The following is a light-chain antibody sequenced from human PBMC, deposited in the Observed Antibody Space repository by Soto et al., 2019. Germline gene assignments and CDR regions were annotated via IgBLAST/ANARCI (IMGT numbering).Light chain of an antibody. CDR1: SSNIGSKT. Sequence: QSVLTQPPSASGTPGQRVTISCSGSSSNIGSKTVNWYQQLPGTVPKLLIYNIYQRPSGVPDRFSGSKSGTSASLAISGLQSEDEADYYCAAWDASLNGYVFGAGTKITVL. J-gene: IGLJ1*01. V-gene: IGLV1-44*01. CDR3: AAWDASLNGYV. CDR2: NIY.